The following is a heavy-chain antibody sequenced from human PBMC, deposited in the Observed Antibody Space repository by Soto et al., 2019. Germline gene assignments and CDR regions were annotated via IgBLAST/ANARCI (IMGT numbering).Heavy chain of an antibody. D-gene: IGHD1-26*01. J-gene: IGHJ4*02. CDR3: ARGPWRGSYYSHFDY. CDR1: GGSFSGYY. V-gene: IGHV4-34*01. CDR2: INHSGST. Sequence: QVQLQQWGAGLLKPSETLSLTCAVYGGSFSGYYWSWIRQPPGKGLEWIGEINHSGSTNYNPSLKSRVTISVDTSKNQFSLKLSSVTAADTDVYYCARGPWRGSYYSHFDYWGQGTMVTVSS.